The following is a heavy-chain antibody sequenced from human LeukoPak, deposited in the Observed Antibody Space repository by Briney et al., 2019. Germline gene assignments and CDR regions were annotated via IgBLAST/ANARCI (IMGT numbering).Heavy chain of an antibody. CDR2: ISRTSRHE. CDR3: VRDLMSMGATTAYLHH. D-gene: IGHD1-26*01. Sequence: GGSLRLSCAASGFTFSDYSMNWVRQAPGKGLEWVASISRTSRHEYYAGSVKGRFTISRDNADNSLYLQMNGLRADDMAVYFCVRDLMSMGATTAYLHHWGQGTLVTVSS. CDR1: GFTFSDYS. J-gene: IGHJ1*01. V-gene: IGHV3-21*01.